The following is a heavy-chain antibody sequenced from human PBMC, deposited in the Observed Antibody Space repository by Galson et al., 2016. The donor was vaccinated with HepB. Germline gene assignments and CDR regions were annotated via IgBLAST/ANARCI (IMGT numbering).Heavy chain of an antibody. CDR1: GGSISSFTW. CDR3: AREVAGGRRTAATASQGAFDI. D-gene: IGHD6-25*01. V-gene: IGHV4-4*02. CDR2: IYHSGSI. Sequence: SETLSLTCAVSGGSISSFTWWSWVRQPPGKGPEWIGEIYHSGSINYSPFLRSRVTISVDRSKNQFSLKLNSVTAADTAIYYCAREVAGGRRTAATASQGAFDIWGQGRLVIVSS. J-gene: IGHJ3*02.